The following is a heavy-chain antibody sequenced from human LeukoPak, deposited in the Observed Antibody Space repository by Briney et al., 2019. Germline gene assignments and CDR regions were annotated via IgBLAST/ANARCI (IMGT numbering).Heavy chain of an antibody. CDR3: ARAHFKIAVAAFGY. V-gene: IGHV1-8*01. D-gene: IGHD6-19*01. CDR2: MNPNSGNT. CDR1: GYTFTSYD. J-gene: IGHJ4*02. Sequence: ASVTVSCKASGYTFTSYDINWVRQATGQGLEWMGWMNPNSGNTGYAQKFQGRVTMTRNTSISTAYMELSSLRSEDTAVYYCARAHFKIAVAAFGYWGQGTLVTVSS.